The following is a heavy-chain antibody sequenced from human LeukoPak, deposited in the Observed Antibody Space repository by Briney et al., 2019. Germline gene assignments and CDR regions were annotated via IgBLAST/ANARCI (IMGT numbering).Heavy chain of an antibody. CDR2: INTDGTNT. D-gene: IGHD4-17*01. J-gene: IGHJ4*02. V-gene: IGHV3-74*01. CDR1: GFSFRSYW. CDR3: AKGQTVTTEHLFDY. Sequence: GGSLRLSCAASGFSFRSYWMHWVRQAPGKGLVWVSRINTDGTNTGYADSVKGRFTISRDNAKNSLYLQMNSLRAEDTALYYCAKGQTVTTEHLFDYWGQGTLVTVSS.